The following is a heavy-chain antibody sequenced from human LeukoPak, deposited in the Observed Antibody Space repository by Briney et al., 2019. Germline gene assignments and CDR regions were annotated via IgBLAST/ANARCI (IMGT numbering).Heavy chain of an antibody. CDR2: ISAYNGNT. CDR1: GYTFTSYG. CDR3: GRVGPVPWGQAAAQFDH. V-gene: IGHV1-18*01. Sequence: ASVKVSCKASGYTFTSYGISWVRQAPGQGLEWMGWISAYNGNTNYAQKLQGRVTMTTDTSTSTAYMELRSLRSDDTAVYYCGRVGPVPWGQAAAQFDHWGQGTLVTVSS. D-gene: IGHD2-2*01. J-gene: IGHJ4*02.